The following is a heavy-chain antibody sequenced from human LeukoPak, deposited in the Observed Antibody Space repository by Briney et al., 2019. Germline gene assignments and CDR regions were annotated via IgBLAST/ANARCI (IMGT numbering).Heavy chain of an antibody. D-gene: IGHD3-10*01. J-gene: IGHJ6*03. CDR3: AKDYAPMVRGVDPPLYMDV. V-gene: IGHV3-23*01. CDR1: GFTFNSYA. Sequence: AGGSLRLSCAASGFTFNSYAMNWVRQAPGRGLEWVSAISGSGGSTYYADSVKGRFTISRDNSKNTLYLQMNSLRAEDTAVYYCAKDYAPMVRGVDPPLYMDVWGKGTTVTISS. CDR2: ISGSGGST.